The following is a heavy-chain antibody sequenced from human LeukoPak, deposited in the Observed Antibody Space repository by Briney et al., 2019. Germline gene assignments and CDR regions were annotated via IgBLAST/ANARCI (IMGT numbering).Heavy chain of an antibody. J-gene: IGHJ6*03. Sequence: GGSLRLSCAASGLTFSDYYMSWIRQAPGKGLEWVSYISSSGSTIYYADSVKGRFTVSRDNAKNSLYLQMNSLRAEDTAVYYCARVEYSSSSRGFVYYYYYMDVWGKGTTVTVSS. V-gene: IGHV3-11*04. D-gene: IGHD6-6*01. CDR3: ARVEYSSSSRGFVYYYYYMDV. CDR1: GLTFSDYY. CDR2: ISSSGSTI.